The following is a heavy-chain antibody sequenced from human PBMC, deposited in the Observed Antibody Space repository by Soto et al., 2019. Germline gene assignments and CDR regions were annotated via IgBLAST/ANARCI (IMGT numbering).Heavy chain of an antibody. V-gene: IGHV5-10-1*01. Sequence: PGESLKISCKGSGYSFTSYWISWVRQMPGKGLEWMGRIDPSDSYTNYSPSFQGHVTISADKSISTAYLQWSSLKASDTAMHYCARGRQGYYYDSSGSWFDPWGRGTLVTVSS. D-gene: IGHD3-22*01. CDR1: GYSFTSYW. CDR3: ARGRQGYYYDSSGSWFDP. J-gene: IGHJ5*02. CDR2: IDPSDSYT.